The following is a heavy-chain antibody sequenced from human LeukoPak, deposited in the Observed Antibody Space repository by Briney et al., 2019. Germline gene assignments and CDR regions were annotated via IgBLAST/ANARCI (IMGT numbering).Heavy chain of an antibody. J-gene: IGHJ4*02. CDR2: INHSGST. CDR1: GGSLSGYY. V-gene: IGHV4-34*01. Sequence: PSETLSLTCAVYGGSLSGYYWSWIRQPPGKGLEWIGEINHSGSTNYNPSLKSRVTISVDTSKNQLSLELSSMTAADTAVYYCARQWLVSPLFDYWGQGTLVTVSS. CDR3: ARQWLVSPLFDY. D-gene: IGHD6-19*01.